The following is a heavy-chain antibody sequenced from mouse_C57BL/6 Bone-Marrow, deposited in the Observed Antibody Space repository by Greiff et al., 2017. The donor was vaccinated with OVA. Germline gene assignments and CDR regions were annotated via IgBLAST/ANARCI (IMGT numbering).Heavy chain of an antibody. V-gene: IGHV1-55*01. J-gene: IGHJ3*01. Sequence: QVHVKQPGAELVKPGASVKMSCKASGYTFTSYWITWVKQRPGQGLEWIGDIYPGSGSTNYNEKFKSKATLTVDTSSSTAYMQLSSLTSEDSAVYYCAREGGSDWGQGTLVTVSA. CDR2: IYPGSGST. CDR1: GYTFTSYW. CDR3: AREGGSD.